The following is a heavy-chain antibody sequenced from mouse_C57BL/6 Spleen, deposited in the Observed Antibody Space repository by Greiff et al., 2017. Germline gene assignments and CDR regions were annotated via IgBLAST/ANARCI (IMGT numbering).Heavy chain of an antibody. V-gene: IGHV1-64*01. CDR3: ARIGLQDFDY. J-gene: IGHJ2*01. D-gene: IGHD2-10*01. CDR1: GYTFTSYW. Sequence: QVQLQQSGAELVKPGASVKLSCKASGYTFTSYWMHWVKQRPGQGLEWIGMIHPNSGSTNYNEKFKSKATLTVDKSSSTAYMQLSSLTSEDSAVYYCARIGLQDFDYWGQGTTLTVSS. CDR2: IHPNSGST.